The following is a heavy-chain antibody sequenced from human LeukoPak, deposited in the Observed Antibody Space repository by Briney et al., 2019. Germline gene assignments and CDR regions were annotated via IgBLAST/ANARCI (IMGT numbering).Heavy chain of an antibody. Sequence: GGSLRLSCAASGFTFSSYAMSWVRQAPGKGLECISGFSGSGGSTYYADSVKGRFTISRDNAKNSLYLQMNSLRAEDTAVYYCARDWMVDSGRIFDYWGQGTLVTVSS. D-gene: IGHD3-10*01. CDR3: ARDWMVDSGRIFDY. V-gene: IGHV3-23*01. J-gene: IGHJ4*02. CDR2: FSGSGGST. CDR1: GFTFSSYA.